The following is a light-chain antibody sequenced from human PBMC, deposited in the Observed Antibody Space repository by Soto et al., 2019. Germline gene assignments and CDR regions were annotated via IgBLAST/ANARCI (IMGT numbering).Light chain of an antibody. CDR1: QSVSTNY. J-gene: IGKJ2*03. V-gene: IGKV3-20*01. Sequence: EIVLTQSPGTLSLSPGDRVTLSCRASQSVSTNYFSWYQQKPGQAPRLLIYRTSRRAVGIPDRFSGSGSGTDFNLTISRLEPEDFAMYYCQQYGDFNSPRYSFGQGTRLEI. CDR3: QQYGDFNSPRYS. CDR2: RTS.